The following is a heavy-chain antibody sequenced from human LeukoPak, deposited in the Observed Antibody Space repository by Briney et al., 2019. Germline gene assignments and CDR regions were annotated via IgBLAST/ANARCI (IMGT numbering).Heavy chain of an antibody. J-gene: IGHJ4*02. CDR2: ISSSSSYI. V-gene: IGHV3-21*04. D-gene: IGHD2-15*01. Sequence: PSETLSLTCTVSGGSISSSSYYWGWLRQAPGKGLEWVSFISSSSSYIYYADSVKGRFTISRDNAKNSLYLQMNSLRAEDTAVYYCAKADLYCSGGSCYLDYWGQGTLVTVSS. CDR1: GGSISSSS. CDR3: AKADLYCSGGSCYLDY.